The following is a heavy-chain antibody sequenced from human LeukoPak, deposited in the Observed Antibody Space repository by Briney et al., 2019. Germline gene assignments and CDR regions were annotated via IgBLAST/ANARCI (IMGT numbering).Heavy chain of an antibody. J-gene: IGHJ4*02. CDR2: ISASGGDT. V-gene: IGHV3-23*01. CDR3: ANSQQRGEDY. Sequence: GGSLRLSCAASGFTFSSYGMSWVRQAPGKGLEWVSAISASGGDTYYADSVKGRFTISRDNSKNTLYLQMNSLRADDTAVYYCANSQQRGEDYWGQGTLVTVSS. D-gene: IGHD6-25*01. CDR1: GFTFSSYG.